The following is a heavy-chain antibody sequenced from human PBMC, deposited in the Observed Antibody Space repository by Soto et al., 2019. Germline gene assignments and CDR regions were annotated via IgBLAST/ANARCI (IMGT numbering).Heavy chain of an antibody. J-gene: IGHJ3*02. CDR1: GGTFSSYA. CDR2: IIPIFGTA. CDR3: ARVKTSYYDMLAGYLNDGAFDI. V-gene: IGHV1-69*06. Sequence: QVQLVQSGAEVKKPGSSVKVSCKASGGTFSSYAISWVRQAPGQGLEWMGGIIPIFGTANYAQKFQGRVKITADKCTSPDYMELGSLRSEDTAVYYCARVKTSYYDMLAGYLNDGAFDIWGQGTMVTVSS. D-gene: IGHD3-9*01.